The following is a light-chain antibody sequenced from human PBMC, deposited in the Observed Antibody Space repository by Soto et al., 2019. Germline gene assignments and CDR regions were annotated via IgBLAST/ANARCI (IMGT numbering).Light chain of an antibody. Sequence: EIVLTQSPVTLSLSPGERATLSCRASQSVRTYLAWYQVKPGQAPRLLIYDASRRASGVPARFSGSGSGTDFTLTISSLEPEDFALYYCQQRSNWPLTFGRGTKVEIK. CDR1: QSVRTY. CDR3: QQRSNWPLT. V-gene: IGKV3-11*01. J-gene: IGKJ4*01. CDR2: DAS.